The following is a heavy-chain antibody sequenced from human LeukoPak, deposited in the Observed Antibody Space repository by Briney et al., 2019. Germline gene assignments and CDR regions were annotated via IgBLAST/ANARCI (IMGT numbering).Heavy chain of an antibody. D-gene: IGHD3-22*01. CDR2: IIPIFGTA. Sequence: GASVKVSYKASGGTFSSYAISWVRQAPGQGLEWMGGIIPIFGTANYAQKFQGRVTIAADKSTSTAYMELSSLRSEDTAVYYCARGAHYHDDYGGYFDYWGQGTLVTVSS. V-gene: IGHV1-69*06. J-gene: IGHJ4*02. CDR1: GGTFSSYA. CDR3: ARGAHYHDDYGGYFDY.